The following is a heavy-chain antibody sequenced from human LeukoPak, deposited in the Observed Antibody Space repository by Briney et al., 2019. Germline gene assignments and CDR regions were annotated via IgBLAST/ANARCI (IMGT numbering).Heavy chain of an antibody. D-gene: IGHD2-2*01. J-gene: IGHJ6*02. CDR3: ARMQYQLLNPGMDV. CDR1: GGTFISYA. V-gene: IGHV1-69*13. Sequence: GASVKVSCKASGGTFISYAISWVRQAPGQGLEWMGGIIPIFGTANYAQKFQGRVTITADESTSTAYMELSSLRSEDTAVYYCARMQYQLLNPGMDVWGQGTTVTVSS. CDR2: IIPIFGTA.